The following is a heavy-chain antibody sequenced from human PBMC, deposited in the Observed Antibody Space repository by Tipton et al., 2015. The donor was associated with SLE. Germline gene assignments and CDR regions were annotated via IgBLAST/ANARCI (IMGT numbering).Heavy chain of an antibody. J-gene: IGHJ4*02. Sequence: SLRLSCAVSGFAFHDYAMHWVRQAPGKGLEWVSGISWNSGKVGYADSVKGRFTISRDNAKNSLYLEMNSLRVEDTAVYYCARDRTGFDYWGQGTLVTVSS. CDR3: ARDRTGFDY. D-gene: IGHD1-14*01. CDR2: ISWNSGKV. V-gene: IGHV3-9*01. CDR1: GFAFHDYA.